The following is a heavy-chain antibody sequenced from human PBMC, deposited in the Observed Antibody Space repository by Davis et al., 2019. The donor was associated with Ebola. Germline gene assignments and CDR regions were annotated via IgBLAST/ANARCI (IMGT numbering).Heavy chain of an antibody. CDR2: MNPNSGNT. D-gene: IGHD3-9*01. J-gene: IGHJ3*02. Sequence: ASVKVSCKASGYTFTGYDINWVRQATGQGLEWMGWMNPNSGNTGYAQKFQGRVTMTRNTSISTAYMELSSLRSEDTAVYYCARPHLLRYFDWLSSGAFDIWGQGTMVTVSS. CDR3: ARPHLLRYFDWLSSGAFDI. V-gene: IGHV1-8*01. CDR1: GYTFTGYD.